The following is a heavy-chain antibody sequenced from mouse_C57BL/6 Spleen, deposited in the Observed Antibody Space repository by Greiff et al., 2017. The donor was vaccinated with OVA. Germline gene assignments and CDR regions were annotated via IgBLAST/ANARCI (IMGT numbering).Heavy chain of an antibody. D-gene: IGHD1-1*01. CDR3: ARKDYDGAMDY. CDR2: IWTGGGT. V-gene: IGHV2-9-1*01. J-gene: IGHJ4*01. CDR1: GFSFTSYA. Sequence: VQVVESGPGLVAPSPCLSLTCTVSGFSFTSYAISWVRQPPGQGLEWLGVIWTGGGTTYNSALYSRLSISKDNSKSQVFVKMNNLQTDDTARYCWARKDYDGAMDYWGQGTSVTVAS.